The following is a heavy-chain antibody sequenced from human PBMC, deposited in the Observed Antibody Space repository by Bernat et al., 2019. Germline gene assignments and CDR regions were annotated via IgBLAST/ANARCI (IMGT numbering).Heavy chain of an antibody. V-gene: IGHV1-18*01. CDR3: ACMYSSECLGWFDP. CDR2: ISGYNGNT. D-gene: IGHD6-19*01. J-gene: IGHJ5*02. CDR1: GYTFTTYG. Sequence: QVQLVQSGAEVKKPGASVKVSCKASGYTFTTYGISWVRQAPGQGLEWMGWISGYNGNTNYAQKLQGRVTMTTDTSTSTAYMELRSLRSDDTAVYYCACMYSSECLGWFDPWGQGTLVTVSS.